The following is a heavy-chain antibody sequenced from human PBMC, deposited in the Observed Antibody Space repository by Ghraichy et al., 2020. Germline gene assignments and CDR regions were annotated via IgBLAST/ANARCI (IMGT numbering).Heavy chain of an antibody. J-gene: IGHJ6*02. CDR2: INPNSGGT. D-gene: IGHD2-15*01. CDR1: GYTFTGYY. Sequence: ASVKVSCKASGYTFTGYYMHWVRQAPGQGLEWMGWINPNSGGTNSAQKFQGWVTMTRDTSISTAYMELSRLRSDDTAVYYCARSRGDVVLVAATAPMDVWGQGTAVTVSS. V-gene: IGHV1-2*04. CDR3: ARSRGDVVLVAATAPMDV.